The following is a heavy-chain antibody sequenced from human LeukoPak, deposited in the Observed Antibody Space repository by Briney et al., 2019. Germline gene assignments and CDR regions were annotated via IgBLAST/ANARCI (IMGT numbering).Heavy chain of an antibody. CDR3: ARYSIPGDYYDSSGYYGFGGNWFDP. CDR2: IYPGDSDT. CDR1: GYSFTSYW. J-gene: IGHJ5*02. D-gene: IGHD3-22*01. Sequence: GESLKISCKGSGYSFTSYWIGWVRQMPGKGLEWMGIIYPGDSDTRYSPSFQGQVTISADKSISTAYLQWSSLKASDTAMYYCARYSIPGDYYDSSGYYGFGGNWFDPWGQGTLVTVSS. V-gene: IGHV5-51*01.